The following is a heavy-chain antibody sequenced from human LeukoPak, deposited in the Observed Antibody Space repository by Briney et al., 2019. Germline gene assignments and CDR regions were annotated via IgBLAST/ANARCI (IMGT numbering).Heavy chain of an antibody. CDR2: LIPIFGTA. J-gene: IGHJ4*02. Sequence: GASVTVSCKASGGTFISYAISWVRQAPGQGLEWMGGLIPIFGTANYSQKFQGRVTITADKSTSTAYMELSSLRSEDTAVYYCARDYSGDYYGSGSYYYFDYWGQGTLVTVSS. V-gene: IGHV1-69*06. D-gene: IGHD3-10*01. CDR1: GGTFISYA. CDR3: ARDYSGDYYGSGSYYYFDY.